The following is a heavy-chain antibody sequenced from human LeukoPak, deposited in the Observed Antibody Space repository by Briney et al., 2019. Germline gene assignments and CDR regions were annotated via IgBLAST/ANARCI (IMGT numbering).Heavy chain of an antibody. CDR1: GFTFSSYA. J-gene: IGHJ5*01. Sequence: PGGSLRLSCAASGFTFSSYAMTWVRQAPGKGLEWVSAISGSGDSTYYADSVKGRFTISRDNSKNTVYLQMNSLRAEDTAVYYCAKDAVRGSGRINWFDSWGQGTLVTVSS. CDR2: ISGSGDST. V-gene: IGHV3-23*01. CDR3: AKDAVRGSGRINWFDS. D-gene: IGHD3-10*01.